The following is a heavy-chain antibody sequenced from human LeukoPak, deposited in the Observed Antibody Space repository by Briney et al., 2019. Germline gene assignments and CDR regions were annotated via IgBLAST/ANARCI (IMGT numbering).Heavy chain of an antibody. CDR2: INPNSGGT. Sequence: ASVKVSCRASGYTFTGYYMHWVRQAPGQGLEWMGWINPNSGGTNYAQKFQGRVTMTRDTSISTAYMELSRLRSDDTAVYYCARDREDSSGWYLIDYWGQGTLVTVSS. J-gene: IGHJ4*02. D-gene: IGHD6-19*01. CDR1: GYTFTGYY. CDR3: ARDREDSSGWYLIDY. V-gene: IGHV1-2*02.